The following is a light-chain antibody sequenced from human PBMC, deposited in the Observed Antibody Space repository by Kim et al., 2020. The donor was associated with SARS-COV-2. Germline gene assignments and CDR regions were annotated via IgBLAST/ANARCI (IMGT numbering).Light chain of an antibody. V-gene: IGKV3-11*01. J-gene: IGKJ4*01. Sequence: SEPPGERATRSCRAGMSVSTHLAGDQHKPGQALRLLLYDASKRATGIPPRFSGSGSGTDFTLTISSLEPEDFAVYYCQQRSNWLTFGGGTKVDI. CDR1: MSVSTH. CDR3: QQRSNWLT. CDR2: DAS.